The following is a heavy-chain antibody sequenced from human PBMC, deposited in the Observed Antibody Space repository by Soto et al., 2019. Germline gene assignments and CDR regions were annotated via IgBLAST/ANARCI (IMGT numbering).Heavy chain of an antibody. J-gene: IGHJ1*01. CDR2: ISGSGGST. D-gene: IGHD2-2*01. CDR1: GFTFSSYA. Sequence: GGSLRLSCAASGFTFSSYAMSWVRQAPGKGLEWVSAISGSGGSTYYADTVKGRFTISRDNSKNTLYLQMNSLRAEHTAVYYCAKYFYNVVIPVVVVFGGQGTELTLSS. V-gene: IGHV3-23*01. CDR3: AKYFYNVVIPVVVVF.